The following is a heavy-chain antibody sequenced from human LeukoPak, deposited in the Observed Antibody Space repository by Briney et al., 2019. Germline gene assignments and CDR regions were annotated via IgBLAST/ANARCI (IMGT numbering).Heavy chain of an antibody. CDR3: ARGDYGSGSYYNVHAFDI. V-gene: IGHV4-4*07. D-gene: IGHD3-10*01. J-gene: IGHJ3*02. CDR1: GGSISSYY. Sequence: SETLSLTCTVSGGSISSYYWSWIRQPAGKGLEWIGRIYTSGSTNYNSSLKSRVTMSVDTSKNQFSLKLSSVTAAGTAVYYCARGDYGSGSYYNVHAFDIWGQGTMVTVSS. CDR2: IYTSGST.